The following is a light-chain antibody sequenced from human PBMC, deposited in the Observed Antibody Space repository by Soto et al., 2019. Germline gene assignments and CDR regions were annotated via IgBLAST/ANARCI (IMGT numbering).Light chain of an antibody. CDR3: SSYTSSSTVV. CDR2: DVS. V-gene: IGLV2-14*03. J-gene: IGLJ2*01. CDR1: SSDVGGYNY. Sequence: QSVLTQPASVSGSPGQSITISCTRTSSDVGGYNYVSWYQQHPGKAPKLMIYDVSNRPSGVSNRFSGSKSVNTASLTISGLQAEDEADYYCSSYTSSSTVVFGGGTKLTVL.